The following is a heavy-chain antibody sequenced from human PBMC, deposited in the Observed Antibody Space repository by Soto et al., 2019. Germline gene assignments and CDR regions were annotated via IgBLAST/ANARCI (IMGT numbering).Heavy chain of an antibody. CDR3: ARDPANLALAVAYFDS. CDR1: GSSITNSFY. D-gene: IGHD2-15*01. CDR2: ISHTGRT. Sequence: SETLSLTCRVSGSSITNSFYWGWIRQSPEKGLEWIGSISHTGRTPYNPSLKSRVSISVDTSKNQFSLTLTSVTAADTAVYYCARDPANLALAVAYFDSWGQGTLVTVSS. V-gene: IGHV4-38-2*02. J-gene: IGHJ4*02.